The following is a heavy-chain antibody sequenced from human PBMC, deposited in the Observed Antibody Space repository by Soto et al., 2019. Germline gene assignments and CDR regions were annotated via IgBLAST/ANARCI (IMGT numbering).Heavy chain of an antibody. V-gene: IGHV4-59*01. D-gene: IGHD5-18*01. CDR2: IVYSGST. CDR1: GGSISKYY. Sequence: SETLSLPRTGSGGSISKYYLSLVRQPPGRGLEWIGHIVYSGSTNYNPALKSRVTISVDTSKSQLSLKLSSVTAADTAVYYCAKDSGYNYGYFRWFDPWGQGTLVTVSS. CDR3: AKDSGYNYGYFRWFDP. J-gene: IGHJ5*02.